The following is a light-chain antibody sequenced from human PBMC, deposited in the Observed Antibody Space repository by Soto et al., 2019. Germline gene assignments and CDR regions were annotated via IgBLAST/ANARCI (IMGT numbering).Light chain of an antibody. CDR1: QSVSGSY. V-gene: IGKV3-20*01. J-gene: IGKJ2*01. CDR2: AAS. Sequence: EIVLTQSPGTLSLSPGETATLSCRASQSVSGSYLAGYQQKPGQAPRVLIYAASSRATGIPDRFRGSGSGTDFTLTISRLEPEDFAIYYCQEYGSSPPYTFGQGTKLEIK. CDR3: QEYGSSPPYT.